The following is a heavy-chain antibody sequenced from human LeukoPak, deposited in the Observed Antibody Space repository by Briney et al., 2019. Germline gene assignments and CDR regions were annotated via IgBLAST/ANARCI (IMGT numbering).Heavy chain of an antibody. CDR3: ARQDIAAAGAFDY. D-gene: IGHD6-13*01. J-gene: IGHJ4*02. CDR1: GGSISSSSYY. V-gene: IGHV4-39*01. Sequence: PSETLSLTCTVSGGSISSSSYYWGWIRQPPGKGLEWIGSIYYSGSTYYNPSLKSRVTISVDTSKNQFSLKLSSVTAADTAVYYCARQDIAAAGAFDYWGQGTLVTASS. CDR2: IYYSGST.